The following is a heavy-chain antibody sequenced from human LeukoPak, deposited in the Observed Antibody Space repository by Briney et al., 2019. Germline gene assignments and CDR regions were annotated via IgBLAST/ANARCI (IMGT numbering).Heavy chain of an antibody. D-gene: IGHD1-26*01. CDR2: ISYDGSNK. V-gene: IGHV3-30-3*01. CDR1: GFTFSSYA. J-gene: IGHJ4*02. CDR3: ARVELLSNYLYFDY. Sequence: GGSLRLSCAASGFTFSSYAMHWVRQAPGKGLEWVAVISYDGSNKYYADSVKGRFTISGDNSKNTLYLQMNSLRAEDTAVYYCARVELLSNYLYFDYWGQGTLVTVSS.